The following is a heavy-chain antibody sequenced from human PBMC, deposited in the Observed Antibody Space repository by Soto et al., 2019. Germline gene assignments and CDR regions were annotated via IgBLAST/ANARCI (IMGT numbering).Heavy chain of an antibody. V-gene: IGHV3-21*01. CDR1: GFTFITYS. Sequence: GGSLRLSCVCSGFTFITYSINWVRQAPGKGLEWVSSISSRSDIYYADSVKGRFTISRDNAKNSVSLQMNSLRAEDTAVYYCAREYTAWPLAYGLDVWGQGTTVTVSS. CDR2: ISSRSDI. J-gene: IGHJ6*02. CDR3: AREYTAWPLAYGLDV. D-gene: IGHD2-2*02.